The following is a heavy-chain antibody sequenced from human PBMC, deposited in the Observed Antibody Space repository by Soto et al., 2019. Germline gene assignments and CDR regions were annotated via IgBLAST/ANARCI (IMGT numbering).Heavy chain of an antibody. CDR3: ARDECTNGVCYTYYFDY. CDR2: IWYDGSNK. Sequence: PGGSLRLSCAASGFTFSSYGMHWVRQAPGKGLEWVAVIWYDGSNKYYADSVKGRFTISRDNSKNTLYLQMNSLRAEDTAVYYCARDECTNGVCYTYYFDYWGQGTLVTVSS. D-gene: IGHD2-8*01. V-gene: IGHV3-33*01. CDR1: GFTFSSYG. J-gene: IGHJ4*02.